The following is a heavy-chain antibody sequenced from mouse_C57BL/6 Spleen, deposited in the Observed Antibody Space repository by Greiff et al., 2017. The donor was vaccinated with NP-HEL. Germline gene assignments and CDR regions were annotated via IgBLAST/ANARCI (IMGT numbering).Heavy chain of an antibody. CDR2: ISSGGDYI. CDR1: GFTFSSYA. CDR3: TRGGGYYGSSYAFAY. J-gene: IGHJ3*01. D-gene: IGHD1-1*01. V-gene: IGHV5S21*01. Sequence: EVMLVESGEGLVKPGGSLKLSCAASGFTFSSYAMSWVRQTPETRLEWVAYISSGGDYIYYADTVKGRFTISRDNARNTLYLQMSSLKSEDTAMYYCTRGGGYYGSSYAFAYWGQGTLVTVSA.